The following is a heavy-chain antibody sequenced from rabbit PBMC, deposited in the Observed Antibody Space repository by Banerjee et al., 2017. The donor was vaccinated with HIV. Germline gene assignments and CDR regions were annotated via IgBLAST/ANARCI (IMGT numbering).Heavy chain of an antibody. CDR2: IYGDSSGTT. D-gene: IGHD4-1*01. CDR1: GSDIGSYS. J-gene: IGHJ4*01. V-gene: IGHV1S45*01. CDR3: ARDLAGVIGWNFNL. Sequence: QEQLVESGGGLVQPGGSLTLTCTASGSDIGSYSMGWVRQAPGKGLEWIACIYGDSSGTTYYASWAKGRFTISKTSSTTVALQMTSLTAADTATYFCARDLAGVIGWNFNLWGPGTLVTVS.